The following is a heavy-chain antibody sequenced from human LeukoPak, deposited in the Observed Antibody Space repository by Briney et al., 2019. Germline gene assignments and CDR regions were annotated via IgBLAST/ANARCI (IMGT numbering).Heavy chain of an antibody. D-gene: IGHD6-19*01. Sequence: ASVNVSCKASGYTFTRYYMHWVRQPPGQGLEWMGVINTSGGDTDSAQMFQGRLTMTRDTSTSTVYMELSSLRSEDTAVYYCARDRSSSRYFDLWGRGTLVTVSS. V-gene: IGHV1-46*01. CDR3: ARDRSSSRYFDL. J-gene: IGHJ2*01. CDR1: GYTFTRYY. CDR2: INTSGGDT.